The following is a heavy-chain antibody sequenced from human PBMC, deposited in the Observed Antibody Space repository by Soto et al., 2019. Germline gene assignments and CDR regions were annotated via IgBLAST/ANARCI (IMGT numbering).Heavy chain of an antibody. CDR3: ASNTRYDPPDY. D-gene: IGHD3-16*01. CDR1: GFTFSSYA. CDR2: ISVSGGST. J-gene: IGHJ4*02. V-gene: IGHV3-23*01. Sequence: EVQLLESGGGLVQPGGSLRLSCAASGFTFSSYAMSWVRQAPGKGLAWVSGISVSGGSTYYADSVKGRFTISRDNSKHTLYLQMNSLRAEDTAVYYCASNTRYDPPDYWGQGTLVTVSS.